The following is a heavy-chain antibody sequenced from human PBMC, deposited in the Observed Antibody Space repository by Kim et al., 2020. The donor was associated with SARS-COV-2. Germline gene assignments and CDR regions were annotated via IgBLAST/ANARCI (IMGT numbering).Heavy chain of an antibody. D-gene: IGHD2-2*01. CDR3: AREVGDIVVVPAAIGSFDY. Sequence: GGSLRLSCAASGFTFSSYGMHWVRQAPGKGLEWVAVIWYDGSNKYYADSVKGRFTISRDNSKNTLYLQMNSLRAEDTAVYYCAREVGDIVVVPAAIGSFDYWGQGTLVTVSS. J-gene: IGHJ4*02. CDR1: GFTFSSYG. V-gene: IGHV3-33*01. CDR2: IWYDGSNK.